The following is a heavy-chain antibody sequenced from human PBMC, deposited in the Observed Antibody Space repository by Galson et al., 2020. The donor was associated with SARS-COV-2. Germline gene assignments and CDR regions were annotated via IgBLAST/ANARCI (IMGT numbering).Heavy chain of an antibody. V-gene: IGHV4-39*01. CDR3: ATTVMYYDSSGYALGY. CDR2: IYYSGST. Sequence: SETLSLTCTVSGGSISSSSYYWGWIRQPPGKGLEWIGSIYYSGSTYYNPSLKSRVTISVDTSKNQFSLKLSSVTAADTAVYYCATTVMYYDSSGYALGYWGQGTLVTVSS. J-gene: IGHJ4*02. D-gene: IGHD3-22*01. CDR1: GGSISSSSYY.